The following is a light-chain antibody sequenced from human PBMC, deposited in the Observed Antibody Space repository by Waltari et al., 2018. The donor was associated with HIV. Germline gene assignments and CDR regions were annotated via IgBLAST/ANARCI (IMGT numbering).Light chain of an antibody. CDR2: QNI. V-gene: IGLV1-40*01. Sequence: HSLLTQPPSVSGAPGPRVTISCPGSSSNIGAGYDVPWYQKYPGTAPKLLIFQNINRPSGVPDRFSGSKSVTSASLVITGLQAEDEADYYCQSYDRRLMWVFGGGTSLTV. CDR3: QSYDRRLMWV. J-gene: IGLJ2*01. CDR1: SSNIGAGYD.